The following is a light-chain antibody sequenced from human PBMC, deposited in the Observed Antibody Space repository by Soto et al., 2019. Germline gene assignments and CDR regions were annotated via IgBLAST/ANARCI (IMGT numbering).Light chain of an antibody. V-gene: IGKV3-11*01. J-gene: IGKJ4*01. Sequence: EIVLTQSPATLSLSPGERATLSCRASQSVSSYLAWYQQKPGQAPRLLIYDASNRATGIPARFSGSESGTDFTLTISSLDPEDFAVYYCQQRSIWPRLTFGGGTKVVIK. CDR1: QSVSSY. CDR2: DAS. CDR3: QQRSIWPRLT.